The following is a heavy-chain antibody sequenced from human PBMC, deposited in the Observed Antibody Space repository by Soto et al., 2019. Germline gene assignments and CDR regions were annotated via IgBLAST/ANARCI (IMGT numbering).Heavy chain of an antibody. J-gene: IGHJ6*02. V-gene: IGHV4-31*03. CDR3: ARDQGDYYGSRTSSFGMDV. Sequence: QVQLQESGPGLVKPSQTLSLTGTFSGVSIICGGYSWGWIRQFPGKVLAWLGNIYYTGSTYCSPSLKSRVTLSVDTSKNQCSMKLSSVNAADTAVYYCARDQGDYYGSRTSSFGMDVWGQGTTVTVSS. CDR1: GVSIICGGYS. CDR2: IYYTGST. D-gene: IGHD3-10*01.